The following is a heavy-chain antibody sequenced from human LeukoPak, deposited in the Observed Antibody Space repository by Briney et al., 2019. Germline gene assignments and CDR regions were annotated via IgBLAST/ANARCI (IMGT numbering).Heavy chain of an antibody. CDR2: IYYSGST. CDR3: ARHVRYFDWLLNHFDY. Sequence: PSETLSLTCTVSGGSISSSSYYWGWIRQPPGRGLEWIGSIYYSGSTYYNPSLKSRVTISVDTSKNQFSLKLSSVTAADTAVYYCARHVRYFDWLLNHFDYCCQGTLVTVSS. J-gene: IGHJ4*02. D-gene: IGHD3-9*01. CDR1: GGSISSSSYY. V-gene: IGHV4-39*01.